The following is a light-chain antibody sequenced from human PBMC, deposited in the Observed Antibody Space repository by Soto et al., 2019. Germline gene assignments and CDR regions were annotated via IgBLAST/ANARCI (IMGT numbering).Light chain of an antibody. CDR1: QSISSW. CDR3: QQYNSYSRT. Sequence: DIQMTQSPSTLSASVGERVTNTCRASQSISSWLAWYQQKPGKDPKLLIYKASSLESGVPSRFSGSGSGTEFTLTISSLQPDDFATYYCQQYNSYSRTFGQGTKVDIK. CDR2: KAS. V-gene: IGKV1-5*03. J-gene: IGKJ1*01.